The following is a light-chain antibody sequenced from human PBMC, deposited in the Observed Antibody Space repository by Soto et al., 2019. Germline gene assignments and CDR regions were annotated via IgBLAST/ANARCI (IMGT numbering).Light chain of an antibody. CDR2: KAS. J-gene: IGKJ1*01. CDR1: QSINNW. Sequence: DFQMTQSPSTLSASVGDRVTITCRASQSINNWLAWYQQKPGKAPKLLIYKASNLDIGVPSRFSGSVSGTEFTVTISSRQPDDLATYYWQQYDTYWTFGQGTKVEI. V-gene: IGKV1-5*03. CDR3: QQYDTYWT.